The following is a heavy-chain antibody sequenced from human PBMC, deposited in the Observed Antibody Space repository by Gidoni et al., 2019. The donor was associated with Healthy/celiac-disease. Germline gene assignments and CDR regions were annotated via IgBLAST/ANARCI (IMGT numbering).Heavy chain of an antibody. D-gene: IGHD5-12*01. V-gene: IGHV3-73*01. CDR2: IRSKANSYAT. CDR3: TRLVEMATITVYYYGMDV. CDR1: GFTFSGSA. J-gene: IGHJ6*02. Sequence: EVQLVASGGGLVQPGGSLKLSCAASGFTFSGSAMHWVRQASGKGLEWVGRIRSKANSYATAYAASVKGRFTISRDDSKNTAYLQMNSLKTEDTAVYYCTRLVEMATITVYYYGMDVWGQGTTVTVSS.